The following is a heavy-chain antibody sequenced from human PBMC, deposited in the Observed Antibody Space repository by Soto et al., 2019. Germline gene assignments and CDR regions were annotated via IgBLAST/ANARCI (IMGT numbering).Heavy chain of an antibody. V-gene: IGHV1-69*13. CDR1: GGTFSSYA. D-gene: IGHD3-22*01. CDR2: IIPIFGTA. J-gene: IGHJ5*02. CDR3: ARDRSDYYDSSGYYP. Sequence: ASVKVSCKASGGTFSSYAISWVRQAPGQGLEWMGGIIPIFGTANYAQKFQGRATITADESTSTAYMELSSLRSEDTAVYYCARDRSDYYDSSGYYPWGQGTLVTVSS.